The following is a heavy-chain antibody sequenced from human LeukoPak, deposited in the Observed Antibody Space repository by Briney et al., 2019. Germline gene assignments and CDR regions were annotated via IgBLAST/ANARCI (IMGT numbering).Heavy chain of an antibody. V-gene: IGHV3-48*03. CDR2: ISSSGSTI. CDR3: ASINDSYYDSSDYPDY. CDR1: GFTFSSYE. Sequence: GGSLRLSCAASGFTFSSYEMNWVRQAPGKGLEWVSYISSSGSTIYYADSVKGRFTISRDNAKNSLYLQMNSLRAEDTAVYYCASINDSYYDSSDYPDYWGQGTLVTVSS. J-gene: IGHJ4*02. D-gene: IGHD3-22*01.